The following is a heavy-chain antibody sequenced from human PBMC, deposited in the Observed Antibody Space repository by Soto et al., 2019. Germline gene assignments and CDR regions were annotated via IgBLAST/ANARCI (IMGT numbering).Heavy chain of an antibody. CDR3: ARAGRGVVEPAATPAYYYYYGMDV. V-gene: IGHV3-7*01. Sequence: EVQLVESGGGLVQPGGSLRLSCAASGFTFSSYWMSWVRQAPGKGLEWVANIKQDGSEKYYVDSVKGRFTISRDNAKNSLYLQMNSLRAKDTAVYYCARAGRGVVEPAATPAYYYYYGMDVWGQGTTVTVSS. J-gene: IGHJ6*02. CDR2: IKQDGSEK. CDR1: GFTFSSYW. D-gene: IGHD2-2*01.